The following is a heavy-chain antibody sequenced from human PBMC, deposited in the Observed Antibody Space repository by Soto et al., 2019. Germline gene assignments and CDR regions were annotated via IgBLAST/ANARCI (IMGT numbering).Heavy chain of an antibody. CDR2: IVVGSGNT. D-gene: IGHD3-9*01. CDR1: GFTFTSSA. CDR3: AAIPYYDILTGHFDY. Sequence: GASVKVSCKASGFTFTSSAMQWVRQARGQRLEWIGWIVVGSGNTNYAQKFQERVTITRDMSTSTAYMELSSLRSEDTAVYYCAAIPYYDILTGHFDYWGQGALVTVSS. J-gene: IGHJ4*02. V-gene: IGHV1-58*02.